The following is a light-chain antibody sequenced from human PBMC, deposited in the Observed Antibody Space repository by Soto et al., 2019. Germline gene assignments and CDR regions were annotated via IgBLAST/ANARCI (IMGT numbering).Light chain of an antibody. CDR2: DNN. V-gene: IGLV1-51*01. CDR3: GTWDSSLNGVV. J-gene: IGLJ2*01. CDR1: SSNLGNNY. Sequence: QSVLTQPPSVSAAPGQRVTISCSGSSSNLGNNYVSWYRQLPGTAPKLLIYDNNRRPSGISDRFSGSKSGTSATLDITGLQTGDEADYYCGTWDSSLNGVVFGGGTKVTVL.